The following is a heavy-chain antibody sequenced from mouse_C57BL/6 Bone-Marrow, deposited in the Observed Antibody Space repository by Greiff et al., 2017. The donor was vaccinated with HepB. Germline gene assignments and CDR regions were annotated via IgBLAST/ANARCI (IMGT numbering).Heavy chain of an antibody. Sequence: QVQLKESGPELVKPGASVKISCKASGYAFSSSWMNWVKQRPGKGLEWIGRIYPGDGDTNYNGKFKGKATLTADKSSSTAYMQLSSLTSEDSAVYFCARNYYGSRGDYFDYWGQGTTLTVSS. J-gene: IGHJ2*01. CDR1: GYAFSSSW. D-gene: IGHD1-1*01. CDR2: IYPGDGDT. CDR3: ARNYYGSRGDYFDY. V-gene: IGHV1-82*01.